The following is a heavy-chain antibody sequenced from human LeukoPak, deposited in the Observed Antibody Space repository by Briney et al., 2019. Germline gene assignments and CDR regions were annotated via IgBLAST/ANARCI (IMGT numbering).Heavy chain of an antibody. CDR1: GGSISSGSYY. CDR2: IYTSGST. V-gene: IGHV4-61*02. D-gene: IGHD2-2*01. Sequence: SETLSLTCTVSGGSISSGSYYWSWIRQPAGEGLEWIGRIYTSGSTNYNPSLKSRVTISVDTSKNQFSLKLSSVTAADTAVYYCARDSTQGYCSSTSCYDWGQGTLVTVSS. CDR3: ARDSTQGYCSSTSCYD. J-gene: IGHJ4*02.